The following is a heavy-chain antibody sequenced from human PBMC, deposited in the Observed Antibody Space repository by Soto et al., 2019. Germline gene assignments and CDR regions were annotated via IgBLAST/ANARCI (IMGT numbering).Heavy chain of an antibody. CDR2: INSDGSST. J-gene: IGHJ4*02. CDR3: VRGEGGWETY. Sequence: EVQLMESGGGLVQPGGSLRLSCADSGFTFSSYWMHWVRQAPGKGLVWVSRINSDGSSTTYADSVKGRFTISRDNAKNTLYLQMNSLRAEDTAVYYCVRGEGGWETYWGQGTLVTVSS. CDR1: GFTFSSYW. D-gene: IGHD6-19*01. V-gene: IGHV3-74*01.